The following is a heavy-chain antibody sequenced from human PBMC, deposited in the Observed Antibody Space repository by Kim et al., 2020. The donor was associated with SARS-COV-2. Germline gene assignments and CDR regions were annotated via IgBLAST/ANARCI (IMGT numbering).Heavy chain of an antibody. CDR2: INDSGST. V-gene: IGHV4-34*01. CDR1: GGALRGFL. CDR3: ARVRLMIPFWGLSAYYMD. J-gene: IGHJ6*03. D-gene: IGHD3-16*01. Sequence: SETLSLTCAVYGGALRGFLWSWIRQSPDKGLEWIGDINDSGSTNYNPSLNSRVTISVDMSNNQVSLKMTSMTAADPAVYYCARVRLMIPFWGLSAYYMD.